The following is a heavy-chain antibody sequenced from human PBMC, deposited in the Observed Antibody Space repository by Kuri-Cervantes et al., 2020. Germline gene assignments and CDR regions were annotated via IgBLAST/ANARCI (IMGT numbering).Heavy chain of an antibody. CDR1: GFTFSSYW. J-gene: IGHJ4*02. CDR3: ARDPMRPSGWYSGSIDY. Sequence: GGSLRLSCAASGFTFSSYWMSWVSQAPGKGLEWVANIKQDGSEKYYVDSVKGRFTISRDNAKNSLYLQMNSMRAEDTAVYYCARDPMRPSGWYSGSIDYWGQGTLVTVSS. V-gene: IGHV3-7*01. CDR2: IKQDGSEK. D-gene: IGHD6-19*01.